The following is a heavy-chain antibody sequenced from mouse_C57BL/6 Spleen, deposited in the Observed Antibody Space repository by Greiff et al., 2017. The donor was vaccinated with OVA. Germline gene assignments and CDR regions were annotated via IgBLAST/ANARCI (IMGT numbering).Heavy chain of an antibody. J-gene: IGHJ3*01. CDR3: ARRELNPFAY. V-gene: IGHV1-42*01. CDR2: INPSTGGT. Sequence: QLQQSGPELVKPGASVKISCKASGYSFTGYYMNWVKQSPEKSLEWIGEINPSTGGTTYNQKFKAKATLTVDKSSSTAYMQLKSLTSEDSAVYYCARRELNPFAYWGQGTLVTVSA. CDR1: GYSFTGYY.